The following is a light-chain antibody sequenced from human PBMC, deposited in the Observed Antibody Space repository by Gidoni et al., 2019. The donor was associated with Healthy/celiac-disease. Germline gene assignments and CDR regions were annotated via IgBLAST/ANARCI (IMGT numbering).Light chain of an antibody. CDR3: SSYTSSSWV. CDR2: EVS. V-gene: IGLV2-14*01. Sequence: QPALTQPASVSGSPGQSITISCTETSSDVGGYNYVSWYQQHPGKAPKLMIYEVSNRPSGVSNRFSGSKSGNTASLTISGLQAEDEADYYCSSYTSSSWVFGGGTKLTVL. J-gene: IGLJ3*02. CDR1: SSDVGGYNY.